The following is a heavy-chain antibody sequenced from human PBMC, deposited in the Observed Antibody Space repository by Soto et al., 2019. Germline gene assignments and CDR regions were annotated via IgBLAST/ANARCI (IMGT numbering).Heavy chain of an antibody. CDR3: ARDPYSSSSEYYYYYGMDV. Sequence: GESLKISCAASGFTFSSYAMHWVRQAPGKGLEWVAVISYDGSNKYYADSVKGRFTISRDNSKNTLYLQMNSLRAEDTAVYYCARDPYSSSSEYYYYYGMDVWGQGTTVTVSS. D-gene: IGHD6-6*01. V-gene: IGHV3-30-3*01. J-gene: IGHJ6*02. CDR1: GFTFSSYA. CDR2: ISYDGSNK.